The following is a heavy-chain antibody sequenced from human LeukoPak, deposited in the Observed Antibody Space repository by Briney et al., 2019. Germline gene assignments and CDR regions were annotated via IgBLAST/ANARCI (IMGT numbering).Heavy chain of an antibody. J-gene: IGHJ1*01. CDR2: ISASGGTT. CDR3: ARGAMVRGVITGLFQH. Sequence: GSLKVSCKASGYTFTSYYMHWVRQAPGQGLEWMGIISASGGTTRYAQKFQGRVTITRDTSTSTLSMELSSLRSEDTAVYFCARGAMVRGVITGLFQHWGQGTLVIVS. CDR1: GYTFTSYY. D-gene: IGHD3-10*01. V-gene: IGHV1-46*01.